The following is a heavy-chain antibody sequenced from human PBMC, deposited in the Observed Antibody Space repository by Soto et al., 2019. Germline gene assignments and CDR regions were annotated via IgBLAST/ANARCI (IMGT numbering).Heavy chain of an antibody. D-gene: IGHD3-16*01. J-gene: IGHJ6*02. Sequence: SVKVSCKASGGTFSSYAISWVRQAPGQGLEWMGGIIPIFGTANYAQKFQGRVTITADKSTSTAYMELSSLRPEDTAVYYCARYLSPYYYYYGMDVWGQGTTVTVSS. CDR2: IIPIFGTA. CDR1: GGTFSSYA. CDR3: ARYLSPYYYYYGMDV. V-gene: IGHV1-69*06.